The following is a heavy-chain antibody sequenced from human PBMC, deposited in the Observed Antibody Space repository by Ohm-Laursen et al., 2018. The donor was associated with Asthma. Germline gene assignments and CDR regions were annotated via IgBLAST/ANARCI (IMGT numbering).Heavy chain of an antibody. CDR1: GFTFSSYG. Sequence: SLRLSCAASGFTFSSYGMHWVRQAPGKGLEWVSYISSSSSTIYYADSVKGRFTISRDNAKNSLYLQMNSLRAEDTALYYCARIGPEWELPGREYSLIHWGQGTLVTVSS. CDR3: ARIGPEWELPGREYSLIH. J-gene: IGHJ1*01. V-gene: IGHV3-48*01. D-gene: IGHD1-26*01. CDR2: ISSSSSTI.